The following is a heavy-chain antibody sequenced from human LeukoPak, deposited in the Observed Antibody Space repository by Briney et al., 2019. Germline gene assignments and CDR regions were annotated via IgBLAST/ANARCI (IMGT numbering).Heavy chain of an antibody. J-gene: IGHJ4*02. Sequence: GGSLRLSCAASGFTFSSYAMTWVRQAPGKWMEWVSSISGSGGSTYYADSVKGRFTISKSNSKNTVYLQMNSLRAEDTAVYYCAKVLRGLAYYGDYSDWGQGTLVTVSS. D-gene: IGHD4-17*01. CDR1: GFTFSSYA. CDR3: AKVLRGLAYYGDYSD. V-gene: IGHV3-23*01. CDR2: ISGSGGST.